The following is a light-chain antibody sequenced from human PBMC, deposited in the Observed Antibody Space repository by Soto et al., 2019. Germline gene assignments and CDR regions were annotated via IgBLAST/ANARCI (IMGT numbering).Light chain of an antibody. V-gene: IGKV1-5*03. Sequence: DIQMTQSPSTLSASVGDRVIITCRASQSISSWLAWYQQKPGKAPNLLIYKASTLKSGVPSRFSGSGSGTEFTLTISSLQPDDFATYYCQQYDNASWTVDQGTKVEIK. J-gene: IGKJ1*01. CDR1: QSISSW. CDR3: QQYDNASWT. CDR2: KAS.